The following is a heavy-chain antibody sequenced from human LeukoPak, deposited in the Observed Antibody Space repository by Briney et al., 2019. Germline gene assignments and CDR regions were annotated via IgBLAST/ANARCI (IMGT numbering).Heavy chain of an antibody. Sequence: GGSLRLSCTVSGFTVSSNSMSWVRQAPGKGLEWVSGIDWNGSNTGYADSVRGRFTISRDNAKNSLYLQMNSLRAEDTALYYCARGRVGGRDYYYYMDVWGKGTTVTVSS. D-gene: IGHD3-10*01. CDR2: IDWNGSNT. CDR3: ARGRVGGRDYYYYMDV. CDR1: GFTVSSNS. J-gene: IGHJ6*03. V-gene: IGHV3-20*04.